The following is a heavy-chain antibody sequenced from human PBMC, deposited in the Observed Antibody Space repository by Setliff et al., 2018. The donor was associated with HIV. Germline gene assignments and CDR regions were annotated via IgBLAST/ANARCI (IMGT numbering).Heavy chain of an antibody. Sequence: GGSLRLSCAVSGFTFTSYGMHWVRQAPGKGLEWVAVIWYDGSYKYYADSVKGRFTISRDNSKNTLYLQMNSLRLEDTALYYCVKGGMTNAAFNIWGPGTMVTVSS. D-gene: IGHD3-16*01. J-gene: IGHJ3*02. CDR3: VKGGMTNAAFNI. CDR2: IWYDGSYK. V-gene: IGHV3-30*02. CDR1: GFTFTSYG.